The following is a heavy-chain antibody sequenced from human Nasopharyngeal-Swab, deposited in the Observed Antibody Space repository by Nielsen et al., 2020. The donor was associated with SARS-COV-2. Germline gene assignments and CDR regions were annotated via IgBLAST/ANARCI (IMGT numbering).Heavy chain of an antibody. Sequence: RQAPGKGLEWFGSIYYSGSTYYNPSLKSRVTISVDTSKNQFSLKLSSVTAADTAVYYCARPKQKYYDILTGYPPGAFDIWGQGTMVTVSS. V-gene: IGHV4-39*01. CDR2: IYYSGST. D-gene: IGHD3-9*01. J-gene: IGHJ3*02. CDR3: ARPKQKYYDILTGYPPGAFDI.